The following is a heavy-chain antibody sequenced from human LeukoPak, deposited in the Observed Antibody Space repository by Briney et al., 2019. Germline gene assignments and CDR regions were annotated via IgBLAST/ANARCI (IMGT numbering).Heavy chain of an antibody. D-gene: IGHD3-10*01. CDR2: ISGSGGST. V-gene: IGHV3-23*01. J-gene: IGHJ4*02. CDR3: AKVGRITMVRGAQSDY. Sequence: PGGSLRLSCAASGFTFSSYAMSWVRQAPGKGLEWVSAISGSGGSTYYADSVKGRFTISRDNSKNTLYLQMNSLRAEDTAVYYCAKVGRITMVRGAQSDYWGQGTLVTVSS. CDR1: GFTFSSYA.